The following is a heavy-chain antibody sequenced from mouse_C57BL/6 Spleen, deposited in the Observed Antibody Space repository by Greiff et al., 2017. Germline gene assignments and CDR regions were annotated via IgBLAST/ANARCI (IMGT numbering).Heavy chain of an antibody. J-gene: IGHJ2*01. Sequence: VQLQQPGAELVRPGSSVKLSCKASGYTFTSYWMHWVKQRPIQGLEWIGNIDPSDSETHYNQKFKDKATLTVDKSSSTAYMQLSSLTSEDSAVYYCAREPGTMLYYFDYWGQGTTLTVSS. D-gene: IGHD4-1*01. CDR2: IDPSDSET. V-gene: IGHV1-52*01. CDR1: GYTFTSYW. CDR3: AREPGTMLYYFDY.